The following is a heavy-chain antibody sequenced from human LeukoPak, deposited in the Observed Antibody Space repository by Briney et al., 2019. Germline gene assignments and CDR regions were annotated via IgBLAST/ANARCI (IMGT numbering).Heavy chain of an antibody. D-gene: IGHD6-13*01. J-gene: IGHJ6*03. CDR3: AKTPAARYYYHMDA. V-gene: IGHV4-59*01. CDR2: IDYSGNT. CDR1: GASISSYY. Sequence: SETLSLTCTVSGASISSYYWSWIRQPPGKGLEWTGYIDYSGNTNYNPSLKSRVTMSVDMSKNQVSLKVNSVTATDTAVYFCAKTPAARYYYHMDAWGKGTTVTVSS.